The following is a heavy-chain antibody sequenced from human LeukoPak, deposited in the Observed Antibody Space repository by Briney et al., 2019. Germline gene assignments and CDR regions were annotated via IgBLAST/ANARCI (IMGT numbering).Heavy chain of an antibody. CDR1: GGSMRTYY. D-gene: IGHD2/OR15-2a*01. V-gene: IGHV4-4*07. J-gene: IGHJ3*02. Sequence: PSETLSLTCTVSGGSMRTYYWGWIRQPAGKGLEWIGRIYASGSTNYNPSLKSRVTVSVDTSKNQFSLNLRSVTAADTAVYYCVREIEDAFDIWGQGTVVTVSS. CDR2: IYASGST. CDR3: VREIEDAFDI.